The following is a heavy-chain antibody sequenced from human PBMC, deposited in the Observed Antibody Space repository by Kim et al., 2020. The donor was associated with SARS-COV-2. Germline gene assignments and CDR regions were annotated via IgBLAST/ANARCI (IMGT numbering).Heavy chain of an antibody. CDR1: GDTISSNTAA. J-gene: IGHJ4*02. CDR2: TYYRSKWYF. D-gene: IGHD5-12*01. V-gene: IGHV6-1*01. CDR3: ARAPSAYDPYDY. Sequence: SQTLSLTCVISGDTISSNTAAWNWIRQSPSRGLEWLGRTYYRSKWYFNYAESLESRIIIKPDTSNNQFSLQLNFVTPDDTAVYFCARAPSAYDPYDYWGRGTLVTVSS.